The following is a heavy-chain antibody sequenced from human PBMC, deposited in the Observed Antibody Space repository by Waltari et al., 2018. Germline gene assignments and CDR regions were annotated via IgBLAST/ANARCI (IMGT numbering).Heavy chain of an antibody. CDR2: ITTSTGNP. D-gene: IGHD2-2*01. CDR3: TREVVPAATIVVNWFDP. Sequence: QVQLVQSGSELKKPGASVKVSCKASGYTFTNYAINWVRQAPGQGLELMGWITTSTGNPTYAQGCRGRFVFSLDTSVSTAYLQINNLQADDTAVYYCTREVVPAATIVVNWFDPWGQGTLVTVSS. J-gene: IGHJ5*02. CDR1: GYTFTNYA. V-gene: IGHV7-4-1*02.